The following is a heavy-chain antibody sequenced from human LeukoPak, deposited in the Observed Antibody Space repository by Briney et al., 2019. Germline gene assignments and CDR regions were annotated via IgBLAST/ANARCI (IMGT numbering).Heavy chain of an antibody. J-gene: IGHJ4*02. CDR2: ISASGSGT. V-gene: IGHV3-23*01. Sequence: GGSLRLSCAASGFTFSSYPMSWVRQAPGKGLEWVSAISASGSGTYYADSVKGRFTISRDNSKNTLFLQMNSLRAEDTAVYYCAKALVTGGLFDYGGQGTLVTVSA. CDR1: GFTFSSYP. D-gene: IGHD4-23*01. CDR3: AKALVTGGLFDY.